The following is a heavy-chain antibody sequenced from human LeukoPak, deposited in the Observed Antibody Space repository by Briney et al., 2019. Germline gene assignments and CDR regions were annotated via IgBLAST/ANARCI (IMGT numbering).Heavy chain of an antibody. CDR1: GGSVNSGSYY. CDR3: ASVYDYVQS. J-gene: IGHJ4*02. Sequence: SETLSLTCTVSGGSVNSGSYYWSWIRQPPGKGLEWIGYIYYSGSTNCNPSLKSRVTISVDTSKNQFSLKMSSVTAADTAVYYCASVYDYVQSWDQGTLVTVSS. CDR2: IYYSGST. D-gene: IGHD3-16*01. V-gene: IGHV4-61*01.